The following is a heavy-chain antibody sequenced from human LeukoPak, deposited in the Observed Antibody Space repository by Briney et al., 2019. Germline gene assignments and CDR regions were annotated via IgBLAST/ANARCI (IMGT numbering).Heavy chain of an antibody. V-gene: IGHV3-23*01. CDR3: AKDRLGGSPAYYFDY. Sequence: GGSLRLSCAASGFTFSSYAMSWVRQTPGKGLEWVSAISGSGGSTYYADSVKGRFTISRDNSKNTLYLQMNSLRAEDTAVYYCAKDRLGGSPAYYFDYWGQGTLVTVSS. D-gene: IGHD1-26*01. CDR1: GFTFSSYA. CDR2: ISGSGGST. J-gene: IGHJ4*02.